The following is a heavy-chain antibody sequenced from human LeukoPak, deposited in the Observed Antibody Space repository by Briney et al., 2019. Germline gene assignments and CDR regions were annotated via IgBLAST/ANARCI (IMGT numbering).Heavy chain of an antibody. V-gene: IGHV4-34*01. Sequence: SETLSLTCAVYGGSFSGYYWSWIRQPPGKGLEWIGEINHSGSTNYNPSLKSRVTISVDTSKNQFSLKLSSVTAADTAVYYCARIAAYYYYGMDVWGQGTTVTVSS. CDR2: INHSGST. D-gene: IGHD6-13*01. J-gene: IGHJ6*02. CDR1: GGSFSGYY. CDR3: ARIAAYYYYGMDV.